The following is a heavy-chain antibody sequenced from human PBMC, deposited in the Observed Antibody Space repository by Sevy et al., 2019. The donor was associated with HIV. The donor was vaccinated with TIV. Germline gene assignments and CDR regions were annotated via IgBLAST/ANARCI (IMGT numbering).Heavy chain of an antibody. D-gene: IGHD3-16*01. CDR2: ITAPGGRA. CDR1: GFSINNYA. J-gene: IGHJ6*02. Sequence: GGSLRLSCAASGFSINNYAMTWVRQAPGKGLEWVSNITAPGGRAYLADSVKGRFTISDDTSVNKVFLQMDSLRVEDTAIYYCAKAQGEWGTPFALDVWGQGTTVTVSS. V-gene: IGHV3-23*01. CDR3: AKAQGEWGTPFALDV.